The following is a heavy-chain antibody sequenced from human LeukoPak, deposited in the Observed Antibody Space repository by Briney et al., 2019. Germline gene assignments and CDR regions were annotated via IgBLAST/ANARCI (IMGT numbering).Heavy chain of an antibody. V-gene: IGHV3-33*06. CDR3: AKGYSGNYGIGY. CDR2: IWSDGSDK. D-gene: IGHD1-26*01. CDR1: GFTFSSYG. Sequence: PGXSLRLSCAASGFTFSSYGMHWVRQAPGKGLEWVAVIWSDGSDKYYADSVKGRFTISRDNSKNTLYLQMNSLRAEDTAVYYCAKGYSGNYGIGYWGQGTLVTVSS. J-gene: IGHJ4*02.